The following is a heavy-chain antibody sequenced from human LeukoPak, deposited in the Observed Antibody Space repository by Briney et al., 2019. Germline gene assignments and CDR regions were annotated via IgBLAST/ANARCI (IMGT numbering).Heavy chain of an antibody. J-gene: IGHJ4*02. V-gene: IGHV1-69*13. D-gene: IGHD3-22*01. CDR1: GGTFSSYA. CDR2: IIPIFGTA. Sequence: SVKVSCKASGGTFSSYAISWVRQAPGQGLEWMGGIIPIFGTANYAQKFQGRVTITADESTSTAYMELSSLRSEDTAVYYCAGTRGNYYDSSGYYYLDYWGQGTLVTVSS. CDR3: AGTRGNYYDSSGYYYLDY.